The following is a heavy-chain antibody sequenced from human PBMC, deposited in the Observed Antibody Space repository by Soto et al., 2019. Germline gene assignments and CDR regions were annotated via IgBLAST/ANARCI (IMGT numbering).Heavy chain of an antibody. V-gene: IGHV1-24*01. Sequence: ASVKVSCKVSGYTLTELSMHWVRQAPGKGLEWMGGFDPEDGETIYAQKFQGRVTMTEDTSTDTAYMELSSLRSEDTAVYYCATVIRVAGYSSGWYVAFDYWGQGTLVTVSS. CDR1: GYTLTELS. CDR2: FDPEDGET. J-gene: IGHJ4*02. CDR3: ATVIRVAGYSSGWYVAFDY. D-gene: IGHD6-19*01.